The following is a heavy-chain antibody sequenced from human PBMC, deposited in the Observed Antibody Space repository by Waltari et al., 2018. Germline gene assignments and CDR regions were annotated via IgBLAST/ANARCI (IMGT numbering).Heavy chain of an antibody. CDR1: GGPFSSYT. J-gene: IGHJ4*02. D-gene: IGHD3-22*01. Sequence: QVQLVQSGAEVKKPGSSVKFPGKASGGPFSSYTISWVRQAPGQGLDGMGRIIPILGIANYAQKFQGRVTITADKSTSTAYMELSSLRSEDTAVYYCASDYYDSSGCDYWGQGTLVTVSS. CDR3: ASDYYDSSGCDY. V-gene: IGHV1-69*02. CDR2: IIPILGIA.